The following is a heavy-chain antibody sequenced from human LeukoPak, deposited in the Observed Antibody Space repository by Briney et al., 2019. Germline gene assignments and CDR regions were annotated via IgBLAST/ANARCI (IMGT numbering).Heavy chain of an antibody. CDR1: GGSISSYY. Sequence: SETLSLTCTVSGGSISSYYWSWIRQPAGKGLEWIGRIYTSGSTNYNPSLKSRVTMSVDTSKNQFSLKLSSVTAADTAVYYCARAKYSSSSRGYNWFDPWGKGTLVTVSS. V-gene: IGHV4-4*07. CDR2: IYTSGST. J-gene: IGHJ5*02. CDR3: ARAKYSSSSRGYNWFDP. D-gene: IGHD6-13*01.